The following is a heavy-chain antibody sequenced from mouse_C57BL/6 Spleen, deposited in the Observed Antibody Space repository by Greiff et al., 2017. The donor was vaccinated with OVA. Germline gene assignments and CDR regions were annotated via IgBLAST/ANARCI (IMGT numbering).Heavy chain of an antibody. J-gene: IGHJ1*03. Sequence: VQLVESGAELVKPGASVKLSCKASGYTFTEYTIHWVKQRPGQGLEWIGWIYPGSGSTKYNEKFKDKATLTADKSSSTVYMALRRLTSEASAVYFCARHEDTTDWYFDVWGTGTTVTVSS. CDR3: ARHEDTTDWYFDV. D-gene: IGHD1-1*01. V-gene: IGHV1-62-2*01. CDR1: GYTFTEYT. CDR2: IYPGSGST.